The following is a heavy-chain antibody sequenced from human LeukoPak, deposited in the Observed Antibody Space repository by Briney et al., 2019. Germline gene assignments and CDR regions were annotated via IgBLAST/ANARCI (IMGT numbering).Heavy chain of an antibody. CDR3: ARGYGGSYHRYNWFAP. CDR1: GGSFSGYY. Sequence: SETLSLTCAVYGGSFSGYYWSWIRQPPGKGLEWIGEINHSGSTNYNPSLKSRVTISVDTSKNQFSLKLSSVTAADTAVYYCARGYGGSYHRYNWFAPGGQGTLATVS. J-gene: IGHJ5*02. D-gene: IGHD1-26*01. V-gene: IGHV4-34*01. CDR2: INHSGST.